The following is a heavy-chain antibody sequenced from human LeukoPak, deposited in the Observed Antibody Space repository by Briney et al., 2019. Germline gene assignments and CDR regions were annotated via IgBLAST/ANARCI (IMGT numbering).Heavy chain of an antibody. Sequence: GASVKVSCKASGATFISYAMSWVRQAPGQGLEWMGGIIPIFGTANYAQKFQGRVTMTRDTSTSTVYMELSSLKSEDTAVYYCARVRDGYNDAYDIWSQGTMVTVSS. J-gene: IGHJ3*02. D-gene: IGHD5-24*01. CDR1: GATFISYA. CDR3: ARVRDGYNDAYDI. CDR2: IIPIFGTA. V-gene: IGHV1-69*05.